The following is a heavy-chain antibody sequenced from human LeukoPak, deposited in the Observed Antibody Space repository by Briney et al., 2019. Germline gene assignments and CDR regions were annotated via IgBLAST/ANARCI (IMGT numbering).Heavy chain of an antibody. J-gene: IGHJ4*02. CDR2: INPNSGGT. V-gene: IGHV1-2*02. Sequence: ASVKVSCKAPGYTFTGYYIYWVRQAPGQGLEWMGWINPNSGGTNYAQKFQGRVTMTRDTSISTAYMELSRLRSDDTAVYYCASPVLLWFGELGNDYWGQGTLVTVSS. CDR1: GYTFTGYY. CDR3: ASPVLLWFGELGNDY. D-gene: IGHD3-10*01.